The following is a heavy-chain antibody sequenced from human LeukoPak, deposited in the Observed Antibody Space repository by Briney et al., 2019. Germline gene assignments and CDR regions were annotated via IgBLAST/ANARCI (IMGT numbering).Heavy chain of an antibody. Sequence: PGGSLRLSCAASGFTFSGSAMHWVRQASGKGLEWVGRIRSKANSYATAYAASVKGRFTISRDDSKNTAYLQMNSLKTEDTAVYYCEVKKKDAFDIWGQGTMVTVSS. CDR1: GFTFSGSA. V-gene: IGHV3-73*01. CDR3: EVKKKDAFDI. D-gene: IGHD2-21*01. CDR2: IRSKANSYAT. J-gene: IGHJ3*02.